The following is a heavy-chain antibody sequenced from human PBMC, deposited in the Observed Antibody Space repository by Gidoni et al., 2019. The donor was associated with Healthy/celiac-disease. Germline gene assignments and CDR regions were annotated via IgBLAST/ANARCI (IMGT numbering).Heavy chain of an antibody. V-gene: IGHV1-69*01. CDR3: AREGGSTMIVVPLYPDAFDI. J-gene: IGHJ3*02. D-gene: IGHD3-22*01. CDR1: GGTFSSYA. CDR2: IIPIFGTA. Sequence: QVQLVQSGAEVKKPGSSVKVSCKASGGTFSSYASRWVRQAPGQGLEWMGGIIPIFGTANYAQKFQGRVTITADESTSTAYMELSSLRSEDTAVYYCAREGGSTMIVVPLYPDAFDIWGQGTMVTVSS.